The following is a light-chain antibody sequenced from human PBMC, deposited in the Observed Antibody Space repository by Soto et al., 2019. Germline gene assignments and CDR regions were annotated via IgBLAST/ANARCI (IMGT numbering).Light chain of an antibody. CDR3: AAWDDSLNGVV. J-gene: IGLJ2*01. Sequence: QSALTQPPSASGTPGQRVTISCSGSSSNIGSNTVNWYQQLPGTAPKLLIYSNNQRPSGVPDRFSGSKSGTSASLAISGLQSEHEADYYCAAWDDSLNGVVFGGGTKLTV. V-gene: IGLV1-44*01. CDR1: SSNIGSNT. CDR2: SNN.